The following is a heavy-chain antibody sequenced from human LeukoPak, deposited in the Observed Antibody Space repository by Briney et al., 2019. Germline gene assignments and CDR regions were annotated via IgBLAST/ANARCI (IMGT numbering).Heavy chain of an antibody. V-gene: IGHV4-59*01. CDR3: ARGNLYSYGLGLGY. CDR2: IYYSGST. Sequence: SETLSLTCTVSGGSISSYYWSWIRQPPGKGLEWIGYIYYSGSTNYNPSLKSRVTISVDTSKSQFSLKLSSVTAADTAVYYCARGNLYSYGLGLGYWGQGTLVTVSS. CDR1: GGSISSYY. D-gene: IGHD5-18*01. J-gene: IGHJ4*02.